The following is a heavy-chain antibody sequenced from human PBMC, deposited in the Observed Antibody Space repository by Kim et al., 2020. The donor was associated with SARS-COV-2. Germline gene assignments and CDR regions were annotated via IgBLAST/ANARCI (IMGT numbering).Heavy chain of an antibody. CDR3: ARKDYDFWSGYYNYYYYGMDV. D-gene: IGHD3-3*01. J-gene: IGHJ6*02. CDR1: GGTFSSYA. Sequence: SVKVSCKASGGTFSSYAISWVRQAPGQGLEWMGGIIPIFGTANYAQKFQGRVTITADESTSTAYMELSSLRSEDTAVYYCARKDYDFWSGYYNYYYYGMDVWGQGTTVTVSS. V-gene: IGHV1-69*13. CDR2: IIPIFGTA.